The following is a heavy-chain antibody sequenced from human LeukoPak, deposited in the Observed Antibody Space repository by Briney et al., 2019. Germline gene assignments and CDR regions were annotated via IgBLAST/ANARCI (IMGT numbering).Heavy chain of an antibody. Sequence: TSETLSLTCAVYGGSFSGYYWSWIRQPPGKGLEWIGEINHSGSTNYNPSLKSRVTISVDTSKNQFSLKLSSVTAADTAVYYCAREARPYYDILAWGQGTLVTVSS. CDR1: GGSFSGYY. D-gene: IGHD3-9*01. J-gene: IGHJ5*02. CDR3: AREARPYYDILA. V-gene: IGHV4-34*01. CDR2: INHSGST.